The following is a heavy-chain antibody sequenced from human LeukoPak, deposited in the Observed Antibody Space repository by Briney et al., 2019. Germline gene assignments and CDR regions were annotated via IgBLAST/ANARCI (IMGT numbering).Heavy chain of an antibody. CDR3: ARGGSSWNPKDYYYYYMDV. Sequence: PSETLSLTCTVSGGSISSYYWSWIRQPPGKGLEWIGYIYYSGSTNYNPSLKSRVTISVDTSKNQFSLKLSSVTAADTAVYYCARGGSSWNPKDYYYYYMDVWGKGTTVTVSS. CDR1: GGSISSYY. J-gene: IGHJ6*03. V-gene: IGHV4-59*01. D-gene: IGHD6-13*01. CDR2: IYYSGST.